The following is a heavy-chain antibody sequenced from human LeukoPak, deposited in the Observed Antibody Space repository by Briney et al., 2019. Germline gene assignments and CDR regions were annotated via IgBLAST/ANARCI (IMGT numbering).Heavy chain of an antibody. CDR2: ISYDGSNK. J-gene: IGHJ6*02. Sequence: PGGSLRLSCAASGFTFSSYAMHWVRQAPGKGLEWVAVISYDGSNKYHANSVKGRFTISRDNSKNTLYLQMNSLRAEDTAVYYCARDRALQWLAPEGYGMDVWGQGTTVTVSS. CDR3: ARDRALQWLAPEGYGMDV. CDR1: GFTFSSYA. V-gene: IGHV3-30-3*01. D-gene: IGHD6-19*01.